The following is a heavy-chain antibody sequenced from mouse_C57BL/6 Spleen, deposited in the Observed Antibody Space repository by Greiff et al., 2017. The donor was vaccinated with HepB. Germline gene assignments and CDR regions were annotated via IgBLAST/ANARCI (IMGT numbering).Heavy chain of an antibody. CDR2: IYPGSGNT. CDR1: GYTFTDYY. J-gene: IGHJ4*01. D-gene: IGHD2-3*01. CDR3: ARWIYDGYYGAMDY. V-gene: IGHV1-76*01. Sequence: LQESGAELVRPGASVKLSCKASGYTFTDYYINWVKQRPGQGLEWIARIYPGSGNTYYNEKFKGKATLTAEKSSSTAYMQLSSLTSEDSAVYFCARWIYDGYYGAMDYWGQGTSVTVSS.